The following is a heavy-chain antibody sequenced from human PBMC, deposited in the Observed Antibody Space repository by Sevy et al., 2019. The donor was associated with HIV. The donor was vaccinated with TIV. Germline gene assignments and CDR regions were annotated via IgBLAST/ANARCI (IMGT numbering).Heavy chain of an antibody. V-gene: IGHV3-23*01. J-gene: IGHJ5*02. CDR3: AKGGSSGWYNWFDP. CDR2: ISGSGGGT. CDR1: GFTFSSYA. Sequence: GGSLRLSCAASGFTFSSYAMSWVRQAPGKGLEWVSAISGSGGGTYYADSVKGRFTISRDNSKNTLYLQMNSLRAEDTAVYYCAKGGSSGWYNWFDPWGQGTLVTVSS. D-gene: IGHD6-19*01.